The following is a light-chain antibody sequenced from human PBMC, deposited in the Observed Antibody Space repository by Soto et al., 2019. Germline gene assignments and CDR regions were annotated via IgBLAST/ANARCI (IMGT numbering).Light chain of an antibody. Sequence: DIQMTQSPSSLSASVGDRVTMTCRASQSISHYLSWYQQKPGKAPQLLIYGASSLQGGVPSRVSGSGSGTDVTLTSSSRQPEDYANSDCQQSSRTPWTFGQGTTVEI. CDR2: GAS. CDR3: QQSSRTPWT. CDR1: QSISHY. V-gene: IGKV1-39*01. J-gene: IGKJ1*01.